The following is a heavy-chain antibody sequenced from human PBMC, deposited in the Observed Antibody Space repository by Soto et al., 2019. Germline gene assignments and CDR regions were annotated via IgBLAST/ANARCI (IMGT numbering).Heavy chain of an antibody. D-gene: IGHD6-13*01. CDR1: GYTFTGYY. V-gene: IGHV1-2*02. Sequence: ASVRVSCKASGYTFTGYYMHWVRQAPGQGLEWMGWINPNSGGTNYAQKFQGRVTMTRDKSISTAYMELSRLRSDDTAVYYCARDLHSVLAAAGPYFDYSGQGPLLNVSS. CDR2: INPNSGGT. CDR3: ARDLHSVLAAAGPYFDY. J-gene: IGHJ4*02.